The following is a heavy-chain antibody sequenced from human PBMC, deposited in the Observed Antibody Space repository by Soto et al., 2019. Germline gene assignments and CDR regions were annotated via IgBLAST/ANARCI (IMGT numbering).Heavy chain of an antibody. D-gene: IGHD6-6*01. V-gene: IGHV4-30-2*01. CDR3: ARGSSSYYDYGMDV. Sequence: QLQLQESGSGLVRPSQTLSLTCAVSGDSISRGGYSWTWIRQPPGKALEWIGNIYDSGSTSYNPSLKSRVTMSVDTSKNQFSLRLTSVTAADTAVYFCARGSSSYYDYGMDVCGQGTTVTVSS. J-gene: IGHJ6*02. CDR1: GDSISRGGYS. CDR2: IYDSGST.